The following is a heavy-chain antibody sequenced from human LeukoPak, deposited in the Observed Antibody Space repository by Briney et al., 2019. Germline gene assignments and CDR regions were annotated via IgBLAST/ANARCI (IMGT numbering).Heavy chain of an antibody. Sequence: GRSLRLSCAASGFTFSSYGMHWVRQAPGKGLEWVAVIWYDGSNKYYADSVKGRFTISRDNSKNTLYLQMSSLRAEDTAVYYCAKDEGSSGLMYWGQGTLVTVSS. CDR1: GFTFSSYG. V-gene: IGHV3-33*06. J-gene: IGHJ4*02. D-gene: IGHD1-26*01. CDR3: AKDEGSSGLMY. CDR2: IWYDGSNK.